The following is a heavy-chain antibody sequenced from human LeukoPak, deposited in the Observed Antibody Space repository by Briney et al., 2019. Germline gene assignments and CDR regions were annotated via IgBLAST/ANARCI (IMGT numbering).Heavy chain of an antibody. J-gene: IGHJ4*02. Sequence: ASVKVSCKASGYTFTGYYMHWVRQAPGQGRWWMGWINPNSGGTNYAQKFQGGVTMTRDTSISTAYMELSRPRSDDTAVYYCARGTGLPNYYFDYWGQGTLVTVSS. CDR3: ARGTGLPNYYFDY. CDR1: GYTFTGYY. V-gene: IGHV1-2*02. CDR2: INPNSGGT. D-gene: IGHD2-8*02.